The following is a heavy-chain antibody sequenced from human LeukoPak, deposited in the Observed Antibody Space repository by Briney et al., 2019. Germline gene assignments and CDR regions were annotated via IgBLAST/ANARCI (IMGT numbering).Heavy chain of an antibody. J-gene: IGHJ4*02. V-gene: IGHV3-48*03. D-gene: IGHD3-10*01. CDR3: ARGNTMVRGVDY. CDR2: ISSSGSTI. Sequence: GGSLRLSCAASGFTFSSYEMNWVRQAPGQGLEWVSYISSSGSTIYYADSVKGRFTISRDNAENSLYLQMNSLRAEDTAVYCCARGNTMVRGVDYWGQGTLVTVSS. CDR1: GFTFSSYE.